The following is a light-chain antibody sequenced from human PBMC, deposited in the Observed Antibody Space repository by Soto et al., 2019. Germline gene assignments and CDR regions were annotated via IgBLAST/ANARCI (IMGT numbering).Light chain of an antibody. CDR3: ATWDHSLTGEV. J-gene: IGLJ2*01. V-gene: IGLV2-23*02. CDR2: EVN. Sequence: QSALTQPASVSGSPGQSITISCTGTSSDFGNYNLVSWYQQHPGKVPKLILFEVNKRPSGVSGRFSGSKSGNTASLTISGLQAEDEADYYCATWDHSLTGEVFGGGTKLTVL. CDR1: SSDFGNYNL.